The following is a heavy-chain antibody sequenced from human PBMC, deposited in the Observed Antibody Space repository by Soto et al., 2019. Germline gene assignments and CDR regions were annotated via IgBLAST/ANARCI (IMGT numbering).Heavy chain of an antibody. CDR3: AKATALYYDSSGPSAS. V-gene: IGHV3-30*18. Sequence: GGSLRLSCAASGFTFSSYGMHWVRQAPGKGLEWVAVISYDGSNKYYADSVKGRFTISRDNSKNTLYLQMNSLRAEDTAVYYCAKATALYYDSSGPSASWGQGTLVTVSS. J-gene: IGHJ5*02. CDR1: GFTFSSYG. D-gene: IGHD3-22*01. CDR2: ISYDGSNK.